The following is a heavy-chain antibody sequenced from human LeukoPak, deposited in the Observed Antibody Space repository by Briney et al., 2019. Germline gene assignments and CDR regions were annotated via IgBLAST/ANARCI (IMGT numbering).Heavy chain of an antibody. CDR3: AKFSMVRGVKGDAFDI. V-gene: IGHV3-23*01. CDR1: GFTFSSYG. Sequence: GGSLRLSCAASGFTFSSYGMSWVRQAPGKGLEWVSAISGSGGSTYYADSVKGRFTISRDNSKNTLYLQMNSLRAEDTAVYYCAKFSMVRGVKGDAFDIWGQGTMVTVSS. CDR2: ISGSGGST. D-gene: IGHD3-10*01. J-gene: IGHJ3*02.